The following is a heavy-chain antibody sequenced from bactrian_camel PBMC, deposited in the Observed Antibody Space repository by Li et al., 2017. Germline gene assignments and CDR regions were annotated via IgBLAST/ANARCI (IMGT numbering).Heavy chain of an antibody. V-gene: IGHV3S53*01. CDR2: ISGGERT. CDR1: GSTGNMYC. J-gene: IGHJ6*01. CDR3: ATRPRELTGGGWGY. Sequence: VQLVESGGGSVQAGGSLTLSCAASGSTGNMYCMGWFRQVPGKEREVIAAISGGERTKYAASVKGRFTISRDTVKNTVTLEMNMLTSEDTSLYYCATRPRELTGGGWGYWGQGTQVTVS. D-gene: IGHD7*01.